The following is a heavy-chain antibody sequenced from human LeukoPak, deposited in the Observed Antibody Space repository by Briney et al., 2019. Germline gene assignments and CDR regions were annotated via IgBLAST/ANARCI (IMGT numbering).Heavy chain of an antibody. D-gene: IGHD3-22*01. J-gene: IGHJ3*02. V-gene: IGHV5-51*01. CDR1: GYSFTSYW. Sequence: GESLKISCKGSGYSFTSYWIGWVRQMPGKSLEWMGIIYPGDSDTRYSPSFQGQVTISADKSISTAYLQWSSLKASDTAMYYCARRAPLYYYDSSGYYYHAFDIWGQGTMVTVSS. CDR2: IYPGDSDT. CDR3: ARRAPLYYYDSSGYYYHAFDI.